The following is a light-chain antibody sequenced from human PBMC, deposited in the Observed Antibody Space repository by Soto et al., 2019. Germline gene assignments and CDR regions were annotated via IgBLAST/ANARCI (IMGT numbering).Light chain of an antibody. CDR2: DNN. J-gene: IGLJ1*01. CDR1: SSNVGNNY. V-gene: IGLV1-51*01. Sequence: QSVLTQPPSVSAAPGQKVTISCSGSSSNVGNNYVSWYQQLPGTAPKLLIYDNNKRPSGIPDRFSGSKSGTSATLAITGLQPGDEADYYCGTWVTSLSGGHVFGTGTKLTVL. CDR3: GTWVTSLSGGHV.